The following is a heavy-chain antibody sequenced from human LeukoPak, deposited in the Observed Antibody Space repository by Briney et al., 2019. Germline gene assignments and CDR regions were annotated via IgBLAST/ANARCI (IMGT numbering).Heavy chain of an antibody. CDR2: ISDSGNT. D-gene: IGHD2-21*01. J-gene: IGHJ4*02. V-gene: IGHV3-23*01. Sequence: GGSLRLSCAASGFTLSSYAMSWVRQAPGKGLEWVSAISDSGNTYHADSVKGRFTISGDSSKNTLFLQMNRLRPEDAAVYYCAKAPVTTCRGAYCYPFDYWGQGTLVTVSS. CDR3: AKAPVTTCRGAYCYPFDY. CDR1: GFTLSSYA.